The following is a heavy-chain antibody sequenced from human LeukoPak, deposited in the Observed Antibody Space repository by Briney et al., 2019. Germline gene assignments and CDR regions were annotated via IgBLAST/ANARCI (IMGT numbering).Heavy chain of an antibody. CDR3: ARCVSYYDFWSGYPESDY. Sequence: PSETLSLTCTVSGGSISSYYWSWVRQAPGKGLEWVSYISSSSSTIYYADSVKGRFTISRDNAKNSLYLQMNSLRAEDTAVYYCARCVSYYDFWSGYPESDYWGQGTLVTVSS. CDR1: GGSISSYY. V-gene: IGHV3-48*01. D-gene: IGHD3-3*01. J-gene: IGHJ4*02. CDR2: ISSSSSTI.